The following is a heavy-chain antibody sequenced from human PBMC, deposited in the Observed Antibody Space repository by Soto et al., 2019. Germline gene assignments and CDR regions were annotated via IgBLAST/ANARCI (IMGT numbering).Heavy chain of an antibody. J-gene: IGHJ4*02. V-gene: IGHV3-30*18. CDR1: GFTFSSYG. D-gene: IGHD3-3*01. Sequence: PGGSLRLSCAASGFTFSSYGMHWVRQAPGKGLEWVAVISYDGSNKYYADSVKGRFTISRDNSKNTLYLQMNSLRAEDTAVYYCAKDSTIFGEGVSYWGQGTLVTVSS. CDR3: AKDSTIFGEGVSY. CDR2: ISYDGSNK.